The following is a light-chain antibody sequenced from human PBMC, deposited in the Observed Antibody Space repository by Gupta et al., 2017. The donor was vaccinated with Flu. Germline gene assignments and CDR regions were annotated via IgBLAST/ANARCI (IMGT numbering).Light chain of an antibody. J-gene: IGLJ2*01. V-gene: IGLV3-19*01. CDR1: ILGNYY. CDR3: NTRDTSGNHPVI. Sequence: QTVRITFQGDILGNYYASWYRQKPGQAPVLVLYGKNNRPSGIPDRFSGSSSGNTGSLTITGAQAEDEADYYCNTRDTSGNHPVIFGGGTKLTVL. CDR2: GKN.